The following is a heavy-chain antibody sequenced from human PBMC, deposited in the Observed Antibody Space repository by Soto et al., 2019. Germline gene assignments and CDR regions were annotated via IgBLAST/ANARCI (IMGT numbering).Heavy chain of an antibody. D-gene: IGHD3-22*01. CDR1: GGSISTYF. J-gene: IGHJ6*02. V-gene: IGHV4-4*07. CDR3: AREGGYFDSSGSGVYHYHGVDV. CDR2: SYTTGST. Sequence: QVQLQESGPGLVKPSETLSLTCTVSGGSISTYFWSWIRQPAGGGLEWIGRSYTTGSTNYNPSLKSRVIMSLDTSRNQFSLKLRFVSAAETAVYYCAREGGYFDSSGSGVYHYHGVDVWGQGTTVTVSS.